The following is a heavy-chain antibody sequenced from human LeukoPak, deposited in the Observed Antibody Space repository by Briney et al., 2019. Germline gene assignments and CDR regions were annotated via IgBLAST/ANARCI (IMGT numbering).Heavy chain of an antibody. D-gene: IGHD3-10*01. Sequence: TSETLSLTCTVSGXSISSFYGSWIRQPPGKGLEWIGNIFYSGSTNYNPSLRSRVTISVDSSKNQFSLKLSSVTAADTAVYYCARGSGQWGFDSWGQGTLVTVSS. V-gene: IGHV4-59*01. CDR3: ARGSGQWGFDS. CDR2: IFYSGST. CDR1: GXSISSFY. J-gene: IGHJ4*02.